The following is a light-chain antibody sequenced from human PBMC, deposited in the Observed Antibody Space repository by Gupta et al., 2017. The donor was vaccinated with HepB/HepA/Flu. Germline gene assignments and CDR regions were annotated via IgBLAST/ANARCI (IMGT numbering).Light chain of an antibody. Sequence: DIQMTQSPSSLSASVGDRATITCRASQSISSYLNWYQQKPGKAPKLLIYAASSLQSGVPSRFSGSGSGTDFTLTISSLQPEDFATYYCQQSYSTPRPFGQGTKVEIK. CDR3: QQSYSTPRP. CDR2: AAS. CDR1: QSISSY. J-gene: IGKJ1*01. V-gene: IGKV1-39*01.